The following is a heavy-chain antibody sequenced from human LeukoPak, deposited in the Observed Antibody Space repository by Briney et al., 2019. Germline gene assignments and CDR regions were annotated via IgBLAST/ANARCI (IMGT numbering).Heavy chain of an antibody. V-gene: IGHV4-34*01. J-gene: IGHJ5*02. CDR2: INHSGST. CDR3: AKVVSGWFDP. D-gene: IGHD6-19*01. Sequence: SETLSLTCAVYGGSFSGYYWSWIRQPPGKGLEWIGEINHSGSTNYNPSLKSRVTISVDTSKNQFSLKLSSVTAADTAVYYCAKVVSGWFDPWGQGTLVTVSS. CDR1: GGSFSGYY.